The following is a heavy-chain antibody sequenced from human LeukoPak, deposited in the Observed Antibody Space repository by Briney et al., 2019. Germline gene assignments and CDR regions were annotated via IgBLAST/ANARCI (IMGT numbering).Heavy chain of an antibody. CDR2: IYSGGST. D-gene: IGHD5-18*01. CDR3: AKHKYIQLWTPLDS. V-gene: IGHV3-53*01. J-gene: IGHJ4*02. CDR1: GFTVSSNY. Sequence: PGGSLRLSCAASGFTVSSNYMSWVRQAPGKGLEWVSVIYSGGSTYYADSVKGRFTNSRDNSKNTLYLQMNSLRAEDTAVYYCAKHKYIQLWTPLDSWGQGTLVTVSS.